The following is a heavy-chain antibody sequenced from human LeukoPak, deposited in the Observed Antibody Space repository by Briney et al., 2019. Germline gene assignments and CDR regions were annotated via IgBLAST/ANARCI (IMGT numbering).Heavy chain of an antibody. CDR3: SRDPTYYLRYGYFDY. D-gene: IGHD1-26*01. J-gene: IGHJ4*02. CDR2: ISSSGSTI. Sequence: GGSLRLSCAASGFTFSDYYMSWIRQAPGKGLEWVSYISSSGSTIYYADSVKGRFTISRDNAKNSLYLQMNSLRAEDTAVYYCSRDPTYYLRYGYFDYWGQGALVTVSS. V-gene: IGHV3-11*04. CDR1: GFTFSDYY.